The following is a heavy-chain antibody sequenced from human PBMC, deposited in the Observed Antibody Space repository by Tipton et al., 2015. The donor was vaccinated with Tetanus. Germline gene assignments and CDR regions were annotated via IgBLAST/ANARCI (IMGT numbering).Heavy chain of an antibody. CDR3: ARYKTSLVTPGKYFDS. Sequence: LRLSCSVSGASMTSSYYYWGWIRQPPGKGLEWIGNIYYRGSTYSSPSLRSRVVMSIDTSKNQFSLSLRSVTAADTAVYFCARYKTSLVTPGKYFDSWGQGALVTVSS. D-gene: IGHD4-23*01. J-gene: IGHJ4*02. V-gene: IGHV4-39*01. CDR2: IYYRGST. CDR1: GASMTSSYYY.